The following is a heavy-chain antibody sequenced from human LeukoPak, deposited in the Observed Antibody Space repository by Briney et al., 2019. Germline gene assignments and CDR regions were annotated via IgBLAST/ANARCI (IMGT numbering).Heavy chain of an antibody. CDR3: ARLLDCSGTSCYDY. J-gene: IGHJ4*02. Sequence: GASVKVSCKASGYTFTSYGISWVRQAPGQGLEWMGWINPNSGGTNYAQKFQGRVTMTRDTSISTAYMELSRLRSDDTAVYYCARLLDCSGTSCYDYWGQGTLVTVSS. CDR2: INPNSGGT. V-gene: IGHV1-2*02. D-gene: IGHD2-2*01. CDR1: GYTFTSYG.